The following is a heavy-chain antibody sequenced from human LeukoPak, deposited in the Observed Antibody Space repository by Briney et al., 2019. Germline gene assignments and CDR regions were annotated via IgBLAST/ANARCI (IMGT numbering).Heavy chain of an antibody. Sequence: ASVKVSCKVSGYTLTELSMHWVRQAPGKGLEWMGGFDPEDGETIYAQKFQRRVTMTEDTSTDTAYMELSSLRSEDTAVYYCASTPYYDSWNWFDPWGQGTLVSVSS. J-gene: IGHJ5*02. D-gene: IGHD3-22*01. CDR1: GYTLTELS. V-gene: IGHV1-24*01. CDR2: FDPEDGET. CDR3: ASTPYYDSWNWFDP.